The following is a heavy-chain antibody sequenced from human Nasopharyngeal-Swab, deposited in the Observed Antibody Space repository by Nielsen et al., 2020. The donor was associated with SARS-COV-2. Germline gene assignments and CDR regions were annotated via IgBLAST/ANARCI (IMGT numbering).Heavy chain of an antibody. D-gene: IGHD5-24*01. Sequence: SETLSLTCTVSGGSVSSGSYYWSWIRQPPGKGLEWIGYIYYSGSTNYNPSLKSRVTISVDTSKNQSSLKLSSVTAADTAVYYCARERRWLQGNWFDPWGQGTLVTVSS. CDR2: IYYSGST. CDR1: GGSVSSGSYY. J-gene: IGHJ5*02. V-gene: IGHV4-61*01. CDR3: ARERRWLQGNWFDP.